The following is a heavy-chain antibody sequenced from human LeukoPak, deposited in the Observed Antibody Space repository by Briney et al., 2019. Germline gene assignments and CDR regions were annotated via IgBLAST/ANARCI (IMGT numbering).Heavy chain of an antibody. CDR3: ASMGYYYDSSGYYRY. V-gene: IGHV3-43*01. Sequence: GGSLRLSCATSGFNFDRYTIHWVRQAPGKGLEWVSLAGWAGGTTYYSDSVKGRFTISRDNAKNSLYLQMNSLRAEDTAVYYCASMGYYYDSSGYYRYWGQGTLVTVSS. CDR1: GFNFDRYT. J-gene: IGHJ4*02. CDR2: AGWAGGTT. D-gene: IGHD3-22*01.